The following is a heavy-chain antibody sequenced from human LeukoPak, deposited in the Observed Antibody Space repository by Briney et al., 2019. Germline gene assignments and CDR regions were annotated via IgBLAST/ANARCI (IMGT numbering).Heavy chain of an antibody. CDR3: TRAGIPGYCSGASCSNWFDP. D-gene: IGHD2-15*01. CDR1: GYTLTELS. V-gene: IGHV1-24*01. J-gene: IGHJ5*02. CDR2: FDPEDGER. Sequence: GASVKVSCKVSGYTLTELSMHWVRQAPGKGLEWMGGFDPEDGERIYAQKFQGRVSITADKSTNTTYMELSSLTSEDTAVYYCTRAGIPGYCSGASCSNWFDPWGQGTLVTVSS.